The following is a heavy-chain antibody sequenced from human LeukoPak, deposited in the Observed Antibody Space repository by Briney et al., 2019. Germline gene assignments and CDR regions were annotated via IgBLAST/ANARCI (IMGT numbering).Heavy chain of an antibody. D-gene: IGHD3-10*01. CDR2: ISGSGGST. V-gene: IGHV3-23*01. CDR3: AKTSRGVSYYFDY. J-gene: IGHJ4*02. Sequence: ETGGSLRLSCAASGFTFSSYGMSWVRQAPGKGLEWVSAISGSGGSTYYADSVKGRFTISRDNSKNTLYLQMNSLRAEDTAVYYCAKTSRGVSYYFDYWGQGTLVTVSS. CDR1: GFTFSSYG.